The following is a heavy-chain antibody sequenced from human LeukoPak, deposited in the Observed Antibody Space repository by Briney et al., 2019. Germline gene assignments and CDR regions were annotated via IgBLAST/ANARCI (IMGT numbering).Heavy chain of an antibody. Sequence: PGGSLRLSCAVSGFTISNTYMSWVRQAPGKGLEWVSVIYSGGSTYYADSVKGRFTISRDNSKNTLYLQMNSLRAEDTAVYYCARDLIPDYYDSSGYYRTNDAFDIWGQGTMVTVSS. J-gene: IGHJ3*02. CDR2: IYSGGST. D-gene: IGHD3-22*01. CDR3: ARDLIPDYYDSSGYYRTNDAFDI. CDR1: GFTISNTY. V-gene: IGHV3-53*01.